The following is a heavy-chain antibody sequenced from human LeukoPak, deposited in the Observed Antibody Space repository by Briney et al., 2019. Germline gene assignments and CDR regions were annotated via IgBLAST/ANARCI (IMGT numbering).Heavy chain of an antibody. Sequence: GGSLRLSCAASGFTFSSYAMHWVRQAPGKGLEWVAVISYDGSNKYYADSVKGRFTISRDNSKNTLYLQTNSLRAEDTAVYYCARDGGAYYFDYWGQGTLVTVSS. CDR2: ISYDGSNK. V-gene: IGHV3-30-3*01. J-gene: IGHJ4*02. CDR3: ARDGGAYYFDY. D-gene: IGHD1-26*01. CDR1: GFTFSSYA.